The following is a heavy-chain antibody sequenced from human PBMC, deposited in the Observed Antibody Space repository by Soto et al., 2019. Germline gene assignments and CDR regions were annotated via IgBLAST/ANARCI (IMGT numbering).Heavy chain of an antibody. CDR3: ARGDYATY. D-gene: IGHD2-15*01. J-gene: IGHJ4*02. CDR1: GFTFSSYA. V-gene: IGHV3-30-3*01. CDR2: ISYDGSNK. Sequence: QVQLVESGGGVVQPGRSLRLSCAASGFTFSSYAMHWVRQAPGKGLEWVAVISYDGSNKYYADSVKGRFTISRDNSKNTLYLQMNSRRAEDTAVYYCARGDYATYWGQGTLVTVSS.